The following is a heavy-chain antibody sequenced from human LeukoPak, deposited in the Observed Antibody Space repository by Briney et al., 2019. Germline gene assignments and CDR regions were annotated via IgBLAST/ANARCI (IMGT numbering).Heavy chain of an antibody. CDR3: ARVGSGYDFTDTGYNYYMAV. Sequence: PRGCLRLSSAPSGFTPTRYSMNSVRQAPGKGLGWGSCIGSSSIYIYSADSVKGRFTISRDNAKNSLYLHMNSLRAEDTAVCYGARVGSGYDFTDTGYNYYMAVWGKGTTVTVSS. CDR2: IGSSSIYI. J-gene: IGHJ6*03. D-gene: IGHD5-12*01. CDR1: GFTPTRYS. V-gene: IGHV3-21*01.